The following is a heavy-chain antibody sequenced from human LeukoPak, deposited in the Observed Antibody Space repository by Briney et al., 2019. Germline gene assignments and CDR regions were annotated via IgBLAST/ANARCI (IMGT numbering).Heavy chain of an antibody. CDR2: ISAYNGNT. CDR1: GYTFTSYG. Sequence: ASVKVSCKASGYTFTSYGISWVRQAPEQGLEWMGWISAYNGNTNYAQKLQGRVTMTTDTSTSTAYMELRSLRSDDTAVYYCARVIAAAGMEDYWGQGTLVTVSS. CDR3: ARVIAAAGMEDY. J-gene: IGHJ4*02. V-gene: IGHV1-18*01. D-gene: IGHD6-13*01.